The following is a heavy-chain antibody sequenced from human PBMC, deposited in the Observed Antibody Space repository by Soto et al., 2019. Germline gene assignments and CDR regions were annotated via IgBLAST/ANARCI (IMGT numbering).Heavy chain of an antibody. D-gene: IGHD1-26*01. CDR3: ARVLVGATPVDY. J-gene: IGHJ4*02. Sequence: QVQLVQSGAEEKKPGASVKVSCKASGYTFTSYAMHWVRKAPGQRLEWMGWMNAGNGNTKYSQKFQGRVTITRDTSASTAYMELSSLRSEDTAVYYCARVLVGATPVDYWGQGTLVTVSS. CDR2: MNAGNGNT. CDR1: GYTFTSYA. V-gene: IGHV1-3*05.